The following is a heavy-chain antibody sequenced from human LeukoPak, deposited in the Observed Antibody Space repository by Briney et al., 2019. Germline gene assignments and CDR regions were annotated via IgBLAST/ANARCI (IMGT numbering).Heavy chain of an antibody. CDR2: ITRSSSYT. V-gene: IGHV3-11*06. CDR1: GFTFSDYY. J-gene: IGHJ5*02. Sequence: PGGSLRLSCTASGFTFSDYYMSWIRQAPGKGLEWISYITRSSSYTNYAASVKGRFTISRDNTKNSLYLQMNSLRDKDTATYYCARFIVRSPNWFDPWGQGTLVTVSS. D-gene: IGHD1-26*01. CDR3: ARFIVRSPNWFDP.